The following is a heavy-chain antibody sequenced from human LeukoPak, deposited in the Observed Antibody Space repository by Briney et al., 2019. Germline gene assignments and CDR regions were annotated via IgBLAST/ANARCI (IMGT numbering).Heavy chain of an antibody. CDR2: INTDGSST. CDR3: LEFYHFSF. CDR1: GFTFNSYW. V-gene: IGHV3-74*01. J-gene: IGHJ4*02. D-gene: IGHD1-1*01. Sequence: NPGGSLRLSCATSGFTFNSYWMHWVRQAPGKGLAWVSYINTDGSSTSYADSVKGRFTISRDNAKNTLYLQMNSLKAEDTAVYYCLEFYHFSFWGQGTLVTVSS.